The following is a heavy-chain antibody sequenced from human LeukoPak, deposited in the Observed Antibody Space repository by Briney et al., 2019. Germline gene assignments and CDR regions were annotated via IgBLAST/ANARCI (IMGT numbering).Heavy chain of an antibody. CDR3: ARDRWYSSSWYDY. J-gene: IGHJ4*02. CDR1: GGSIPSYY. CDR2: TYYSGST. Sequence: SETLSLTCTVSGGSIPSYYWSWIRQPPGKGLEWIGYTYYSGSTNYNPSLKSRVTISVDTSKNQFSLKLSSVTAADTAVYYCARDRWYSSSWYDYWGQGTLVTVSS. D-gene: IGHD6-13*01. V-gene: IGHV4-59*01.